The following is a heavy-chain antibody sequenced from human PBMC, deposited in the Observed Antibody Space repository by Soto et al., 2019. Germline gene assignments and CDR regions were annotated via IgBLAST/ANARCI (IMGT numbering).Heavy chain of an antibody. CDR2: TYYRATWHN. J-gene: IGHJ5*02. CDR1: GDSVSSNSAA. D-gene: IGHD1-1*01. Sequence: PSQTLSLTCAISGDSVSSNSAAWNWIRQSPSRGLEWLGRTYYRATWHNDYAVSVKSRVTISPDTSKNQFSLHLNSMTPEDTAVYYCARDYGTNWDNWFDPWGQGTLVTVSS. CDR3: ARDYGTNWDNWFDP. V-gene: IGHV6-1*01.